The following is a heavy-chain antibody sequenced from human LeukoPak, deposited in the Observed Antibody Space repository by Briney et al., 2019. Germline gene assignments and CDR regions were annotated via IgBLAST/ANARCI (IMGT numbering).Heavy chain of an antibody. J-gene: IGHJ4*02. CDR3: AGSYDSSGQGESLDY. D-gene: IGHD3-22*01. V-gene: IGHV4-61*01. CDR1: GGSISSGSYY. Sequence: SETLSLTCTVAGGSISSGSYYWSWIRQPPGKGLEWIGYIYYSGSTNYNPSLKSRVTISVDTSKNQFSLKLSSVTAADTAVYYCAGSYDSSGQGESLDYWGQGTLVTVSS. CDR2: IYYSGST.